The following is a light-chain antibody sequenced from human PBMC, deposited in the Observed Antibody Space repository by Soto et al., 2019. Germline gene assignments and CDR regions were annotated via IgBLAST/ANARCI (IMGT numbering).Light chain of an antibody. J-gene: IGKJ4*01. Sequence: DIQMTQSPSSLSASVEDRVIITCRASQSISNHLNWYQQKPGKAPKLLIFAASSLQSGVPSRFSGSGSGTDFTLTISSLQPEDFATYYCQQANSFPLTLGGGTKVDIK. CDR1: QSISNH. V-gene: IGKV1-39*01. CDR3: QQANSFPLT. CDR2: AAS.